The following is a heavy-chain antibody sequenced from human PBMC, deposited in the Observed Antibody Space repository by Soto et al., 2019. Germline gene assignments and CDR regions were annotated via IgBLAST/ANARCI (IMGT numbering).Heavy chain of an antibody. J-gene: IGHJ4*02. D-gene: IGHD2-2*02. CDR2: ISAYNGNT. Sequence: ASVKVSCKASGYTFTSYGISWVRQAPGQGLEWMGWISAYNGNTNYAQKLQGRVTMTTDTSTSTAYTELRSLRSDDTAVYYCARDEGYCSSTSCYKGDYWGQGTLVTVSS. V-gene: IGHV1-18*01. CDR3: ARDEGYCSSTSCYKGDY. CDR1: GYTFTSYG.